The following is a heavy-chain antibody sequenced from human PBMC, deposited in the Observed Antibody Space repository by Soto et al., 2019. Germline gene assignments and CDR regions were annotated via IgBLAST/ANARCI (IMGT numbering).Heavy chain of an antibody. CDR1: GYTFTSYG. CDR2: ISAYNGNT. Sequence: AASVKVSCKASGYTFTSYGISWVRQAPGQGLEWMGWISAYNGNTNYAQKLQGRVTMTTDTSTSTAYMELRSLRSDDTAVYYCAREQWLVGDYYYGMDVWGQGTTVTV. J-gene: IGHJ6*02. V-gene: IGHV1-18*01. CDR3: AREQWLVGDYYYGMDV. D-gene: IGHD6-19*01.